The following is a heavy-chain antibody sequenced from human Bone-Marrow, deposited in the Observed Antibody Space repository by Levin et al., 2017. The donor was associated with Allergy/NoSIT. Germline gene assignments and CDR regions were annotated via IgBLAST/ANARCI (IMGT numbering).Heavy chain of an antibody. Sequence: GGSLRLSCAASGFTFSSYAMSWVRQAPGKGLEWVSAISGSGGSTYYADSVKGRFTISRDNSKNTLYLQMNSLRAEDTAVYYCAKDSPPGGIAVAGTSGYWGQGTLVTVSS. D-gene: IGHD6-19*01. CDR2: ISGSGGST. CDR3: AKDSPPGGIAVAGTSGY. V-gene: IGHV3-23*01. J-gene: IGHJ4*02. CDR1: GFTFSSYA.